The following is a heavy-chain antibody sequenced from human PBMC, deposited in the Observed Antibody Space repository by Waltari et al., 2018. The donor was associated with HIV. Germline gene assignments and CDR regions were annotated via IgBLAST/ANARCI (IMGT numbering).Heavy chain of an antibody. CDR2: IYYSGST. Sequence: QVQLQESGPGLVKPSETLSLTCTVSGGSISSYYWSWIRQPPGKGLEWIGYIYYSGSTNYNPSLKSRVTISVDTSKNQFSLKLSSVTAADTAVYYCARHRVASGQKQWLGSAVDVWGQGTTVTVSS. CDR1: GGSISSYY. D-gene: IGHD6-19*01. CDR3: ARHRVASGQKQWLGSAVDV. V-gene: IGHV4-59*08. J-gene: IGHJ6*02.